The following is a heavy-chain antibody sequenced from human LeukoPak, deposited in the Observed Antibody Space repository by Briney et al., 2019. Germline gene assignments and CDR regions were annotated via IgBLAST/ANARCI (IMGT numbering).Heavy chain of an antibody. CDR1: GFTFSSYA. V-gene: IGHV3-23*01. Sequence: GGSLRLSCAASGFTFSSYAMSWVRQAPGKGLEWVSAISGSGGSTYYADSVKGRFTISRDNSKNTLYLQMNSLRAEDTAVYYCASQLYDCPHIDAFDIWGQGTMVTVSS. D-gene: IGHD2-21*01. J-gene: IGHJ3*02. CDR3: ASQLYDCPHIDAFDI. CDR2: ISGSGGST.